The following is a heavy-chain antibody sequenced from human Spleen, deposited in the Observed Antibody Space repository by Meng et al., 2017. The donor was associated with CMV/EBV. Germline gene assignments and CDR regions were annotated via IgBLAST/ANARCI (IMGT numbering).Heavy chain of an antibody. J-gene: IGHJ6*02. V-gene: IGHV3-9*01. D-gene: IGHD6-6*01. CDR3: ARDPYSSSGSMDV. Sequence: SLKISCAASGFTFDDYAMHWVRQAPGKGLEWVSGISWNSGSIGYADSVKGRFTISRDNAQNSLYLQMNSLRAEDTAVYYCARDPYSSSGSMDVWGQGTTVTVSS. CDR2: ISWNSGSI. CDR1: GFTFDDYA.